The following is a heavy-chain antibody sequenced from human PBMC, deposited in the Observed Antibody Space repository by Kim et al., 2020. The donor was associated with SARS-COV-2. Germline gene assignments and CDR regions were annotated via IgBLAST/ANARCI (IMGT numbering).Heavy chain of an antibody. J-gene: IGHJ4*02. CDR3: ARIGQWLVNY. CDR2: T. V-gene: IGHV5-51*01. D-gene: IGHD6-19*01. Sequence: TRYAPSFQGHVPISADKSISTAYLQWSSLKASDTAMYYCARIGQWLVNYWGQGTLVTVSS.